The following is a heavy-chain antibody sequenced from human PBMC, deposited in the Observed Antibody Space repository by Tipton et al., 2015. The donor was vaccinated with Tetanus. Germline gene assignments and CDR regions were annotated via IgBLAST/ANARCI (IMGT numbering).Heavy chain of an antibody. CDR1: GYTFTGFY. CDR2: ILPKSGDT. D-gene: IGHD6-13*01. J-gene: IGHJ4*02. CDR3: ARGEAAGMQGFGY. V-gene: IGHV1-2*02. Sequence: QLVQSGAEVRKPGASVKVSCKAFGYTFTGFYLHWVRQAPGQGLEWMGWILPKSGDTKFAQKFQGRVTMTRDTSLSAAYLEVNRLRSDDTAVYYCARGEAAGMQGFGYWGQGTQVTVSS.